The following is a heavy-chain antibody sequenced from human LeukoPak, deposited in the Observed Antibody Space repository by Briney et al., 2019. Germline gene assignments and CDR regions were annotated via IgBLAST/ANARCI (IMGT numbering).Heavy chain of an antibody. CDR3: AKGGQWLVPHYYYGMDV. J-gene: IGHJ6*02. V-gene: IGHV3-9*01. CDR1: GFTFDDYA. Sequence: GGYLRLSCAASGFTFDDYAMHWVRQAPGKGLEWVSGISWNSSSIGYADSVKGRFTISRDNAKNSLYLQMNSLRAEDTALYYCAKGGQWLVPHYYYGMDVWGQGTTVTVSS. CDR2: ISWNSSSI. D-gene: IGHD6-19*01.